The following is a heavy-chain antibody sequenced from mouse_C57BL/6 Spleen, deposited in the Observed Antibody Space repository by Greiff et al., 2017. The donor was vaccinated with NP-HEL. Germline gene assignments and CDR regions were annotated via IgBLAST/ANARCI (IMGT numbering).Heavy chain of an antibody. CDR3: ATGVTSTGAWFAY. J-gene: IGHJ3*01. D-gene: IGHD2-2*01. CDR1: GYSFTSYY. V-gene: IGHV1-66*01. Sequence: QVQLQQSGPELVKPGASVKISCKASGYSFTSYYIHWVKQRPGQGLEWIGWIYPGSGNTKYNEKFKSKATLTADTSSSTAYMQLSSLTSEDSAVYYCATGVTSTGAWFAYWGQGTLVTVSA. CDR2: IYPGSGNT.